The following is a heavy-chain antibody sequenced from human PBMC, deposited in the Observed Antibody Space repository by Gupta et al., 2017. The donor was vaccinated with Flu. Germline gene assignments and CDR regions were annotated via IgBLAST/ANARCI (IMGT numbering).Heavy chain of an antibody. CDR1: GYSFARCA. CDR3: ARGAAYCSNDVCSWGYYFEY. D-gene: IGHD2-8*01. CDR2: INSVNGNT. Sequence: QVQLEHPGPGVEQPGASCKPFCNASGYSFARCALDCLRQPRGLGLEWMGWINSVNGNTKPSQKFQCRVNITRDTPASTAYMELSSLRSEETAMYYCARGAAYCSNDVCSWGYYFEYWGQGTLVTVSS. V-gene: IGHV1-3*01. J-gene: IGHJ4*02.